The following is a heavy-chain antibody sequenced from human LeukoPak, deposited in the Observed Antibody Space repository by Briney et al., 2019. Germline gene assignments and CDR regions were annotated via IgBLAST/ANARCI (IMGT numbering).Heavy chain of an antibody. V-gene: IGHV3-33*01. CDR2: IWYDGSNK. CDR1: GFTFSSYG. CDR3: ATRGIVVVTATQH. J-gene: IGHJ1*01. Sequence: GRSLRLSCAASGFTFSSYGIHWLRQAPGKGLEWVAVIWYDGSNKYYADSVKGRFTISRDNSKNTLYLQMNSLSAEDTAVYYCATRGIVVVTATQHWGQGTLVTVSS. D-gene: IGHD2-21*02.